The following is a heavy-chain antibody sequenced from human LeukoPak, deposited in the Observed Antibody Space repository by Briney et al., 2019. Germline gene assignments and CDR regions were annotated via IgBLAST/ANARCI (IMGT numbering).Heavy chain of an antibody. CDR2: IYSIGRS. V-gene: IGHV4-4*07. D-gene: IGHD4-23*01. J-gene: IGHJ4*02. Sequence: SETLSLTCTVSGGSISNYFWSWVRQPAGKGLEWIGRIYSIGRSDYNPSLKSRITMSVDTSKNQFSLKLSSVTAADTAVYYCARVGVDDSGNIIKYFFDYWGQGTLVTVSS. CDR1: GGSISNYF. CDR3: ARVGVDDSGNIIKYFFDY.